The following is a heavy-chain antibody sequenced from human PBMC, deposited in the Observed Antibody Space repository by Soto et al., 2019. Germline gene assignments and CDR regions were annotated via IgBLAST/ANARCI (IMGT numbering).Heavy chain of an antibody. CDR2: INPNSGGT. J-gene: IGHJ6*04. CDR1: GYTFTGYY. V-gene: IGHV1-2*04. CDR3: ASGFHYYDSRGDPGGYYYYGMDC. D-gene: IGHD3-22*01. Sequence: ASVKVSCKASGYTFTGYYMHWVRQAPGQGLEWMGWINPNSGGTNYAQKFQGWVTMTRDTSISTAYMELSRLRSDDTAVYYCASGFHYYDSRGDPGGYYYYGMDCWGKGTTVTVSS.